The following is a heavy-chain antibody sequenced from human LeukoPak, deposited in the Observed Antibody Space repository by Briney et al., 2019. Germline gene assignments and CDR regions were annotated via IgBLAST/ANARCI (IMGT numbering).Heavy chain of an antibody. Sequence: PGGSLRLSCAASGFTFSSYAMSWVRQPPGKGLEWVSAISCSGGSTYYADSVKGRFTISRDNPKNTLYLQMNSLRAEDTAVYYCAKFYYDYVWGSYRNWGQGTLVTVSS. J-gene: IGHJ4*02. V-gene: IGHV3-23*01. D-gene: IGHD3-16*02. CDR1: GFTFSSYA. CDR3: AKFYYDYVWGSYRN. CDR2: ISCSGGST.